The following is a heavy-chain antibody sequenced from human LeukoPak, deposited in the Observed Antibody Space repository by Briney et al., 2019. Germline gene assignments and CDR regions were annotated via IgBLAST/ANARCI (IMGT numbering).Heavy chain of an antibody. CDR1: GFTFSSYA. Sequence: GGSLRLSCAASGFTFSSYAMHWVRQAPGKGLEYVSAISSHGGTTYYANSVKGRFTISRDNSKNTLYLQMGSLRAEDMAVYYCARDFWSGHNYYYYMDVWGKGTTVTVSS. J-gene: IGHJ6*03. CDR2: ISSHGGTT. D-gene: IGHD3-3*01. CDR3: ARDFWSGHNYYYYMDV. V-gene: IGHV3-64*01.